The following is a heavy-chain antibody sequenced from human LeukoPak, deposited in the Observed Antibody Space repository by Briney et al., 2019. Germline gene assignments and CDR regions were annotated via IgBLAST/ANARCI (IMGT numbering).Heavy chain of an antibody. D-gene: IGHD6-13*01. CDR2: ISAYNGNT. CDR3: ASSSWTQGWFDP. V-gene: IGHV1-18*01. CDR1: GYTFTSYG. Sequence: ASVKVSCKASGYTFTSYGISWVRQAPGQGLEWMGWISAYNGNTNYAQKLQGRVTMTTDTSTSTAYMELRSLRSDDTAVYYCASSSWTQGWFDPWGQGTLVTVSS. J-gene: IGHJ5*02.